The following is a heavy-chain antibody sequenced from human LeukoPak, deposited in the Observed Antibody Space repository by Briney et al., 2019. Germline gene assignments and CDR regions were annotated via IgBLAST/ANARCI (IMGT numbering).Heavy chain of an antibody. J-gene: IGHJ4*02. D-gene: IGHD4/OR15-4a*01. CDR1: GFTFSSYA. CDR3: AKDGDYSAEPLIFDY. Sequence: GGFLRLSCAASGFTFSSYAMSWVRQAPGKGLEWVSAISGSGGSTYYADSVKGRFTISRDNSKNTLYLQMNSLRAEDTAVYYCAKDGDYSAEPLIFDYWGQGTLVTVSS. V-gene: IGHV3-23*01. CDR2: ISGSGGST.